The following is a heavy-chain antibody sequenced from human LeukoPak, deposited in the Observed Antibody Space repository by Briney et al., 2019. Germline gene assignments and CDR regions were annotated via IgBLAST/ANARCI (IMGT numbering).Heavy chain of an antibody. D-gene: IGHD3-22*01. J-gene: IGHJ4*02. V-gene: IGHV4-59*12. CDR2: IHYSGST. CDR3: ARAAPVYYDNSGKYYDY. Sequence: SETLSLTCTVSGGSISSYCWSWIRQPPGKGLEWIGSIHYSGSTYYNPSLKRRVTISVDTFKNQFSLKLSSVAAADAAVYYCARAAPVYYDNSGKYYDYWGQGTLVTVSS. CDR1: GGSISSYC.